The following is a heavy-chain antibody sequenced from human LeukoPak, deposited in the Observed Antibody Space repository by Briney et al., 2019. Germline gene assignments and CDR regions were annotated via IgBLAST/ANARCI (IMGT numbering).Heavy chain of an antibody. CDR1: GFTVSSTY. Sequence: PGGSLRLSCAAPGFTVSSTYMSWVRQAPGKGLEWVSVIYSGGSTFYADSVKGRFTISRDNSENTLSLQMNSLRGEDTAVYYCASESNYDSWGQGTLVTVSS. CDR2: IYSGGST. J-gene: IGHJ4*02. CDR3: ASESNYDS. V-gene: IGHV3-66*02.